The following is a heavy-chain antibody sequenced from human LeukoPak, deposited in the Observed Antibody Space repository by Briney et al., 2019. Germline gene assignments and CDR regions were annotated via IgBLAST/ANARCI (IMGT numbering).Heavy chain of an antibody. V-gene: IGHV3-74*01. CDR1: GLTFSTYW. CDR2: INGDGSL. J-gene: IGHJ4*02. CDR3: AGGASSTVHY. D-gene: IGHD6-13*01. Sequence: GGSLRLSCAASGLTFSTYWMHWVRQAPGKGVVWVSRINGDGSLSYADSVKGRFTISRDNTKNILYLQMNSLRAEDTAVYYCAGGASSTVHYWGQGTLVTVSS.